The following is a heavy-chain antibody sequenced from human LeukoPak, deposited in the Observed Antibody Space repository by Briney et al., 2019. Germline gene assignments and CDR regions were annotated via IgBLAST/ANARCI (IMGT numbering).Heavy chain of an antibody. V-gene: IGHV3-21*01. D-gene: IGHD6-19*01. J-gene: IGHJ4*02. CDR1: GFTFSSYS. CDR3: ARGGSSGWYFDY. CDR2: ISSSSSSYI. Sequence: PGGSLRLSCAASGFTFSSYSMNWVRQAPGKGLEWVSSISSSSSSYIYYADSVKGRFTISRDNAKNSLYLQMNSLRAEDTAVYYCARGGSSGWYFDYWGQGTLVTVSS.